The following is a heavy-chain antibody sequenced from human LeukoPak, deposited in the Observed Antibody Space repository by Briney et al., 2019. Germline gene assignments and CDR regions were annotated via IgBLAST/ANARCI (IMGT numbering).Heavy chain of an antibody. Sequence: ASVKVSCKASGGTFSSYAISWVRQAPGQGLEWMGWMNPSSGNTGYAQKFQGRVTITRNTSISTAYMELSSLRSEDTAVYYCARTNWGSTSYYYYYMVVWGKGTTVTVSS. CDR2: MNPSSGNT. J-gene: IGHJ6*03. CDR3: ARTNWGSTSYYYYYMVV. CDR1: GGTFSSYA. D-gene: IGHD7-27*01. V-gene: IGHV1-8*03.